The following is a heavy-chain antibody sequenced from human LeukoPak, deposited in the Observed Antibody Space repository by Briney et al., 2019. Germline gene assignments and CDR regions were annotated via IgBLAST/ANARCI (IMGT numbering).Heavy chain of an antibody. CDR1: GESFSGYY. CDR3: ARVPYYYGSGSADY. CDR2: INHSGST. V-gene: IGHV4-34*01. J-gene: IGHJ4*02. D-gene: IGHD3-10*01. Sequence: PSETLSLTCAVYGESFSGYYWSWIRQPPGKGLEWIGEINHSGSTNYNPSLKSRVTISVDTSKNQFSLKLSSVTAADTAVYYCARVPYYYGSGSADYWGQGTLVTVSS.